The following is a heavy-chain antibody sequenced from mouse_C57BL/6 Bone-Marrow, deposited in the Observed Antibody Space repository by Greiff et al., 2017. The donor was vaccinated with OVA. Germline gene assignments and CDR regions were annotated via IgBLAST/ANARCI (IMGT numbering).Heavy chain of an antibody. Sequence: EVKLVESEGGLVQPGSSMKLSCTASGFTFSDYYMAWVRQVPEKGLEWVANINYDGSSTYYLDSLKSRFIISRDNAKNILYLQMSSLKSEDTATYYCARANDGLYYFDYWGQGTTLTVSS. D-gene: IGHD2-3*01. J-gene: IGHJ2*01. CDR2: INYDGSST. CDR3: ARANDGLYYFDY. CDR1: GFTFSDYY. V-gene: IGHV5-16*01.